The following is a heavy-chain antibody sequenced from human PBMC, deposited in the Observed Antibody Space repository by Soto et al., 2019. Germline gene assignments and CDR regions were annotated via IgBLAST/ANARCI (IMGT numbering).Heavy chain of an antibody. Sequence: SETLSLTCTVSGASISTFFWSWIRQSPGKGLEWIGYIYHTGTTNYNPSLKSRVTISVDTSNKKFSLKLRSATAADTAVYYCARARGNYFDSWGQGTLVTVSS. CDR1: GASISTFF. CDR2: IYHTGTT. J-gene: IGHJ4*02. D-gene: IGHD3-10*01. CDR3: ARARGNYFDS. V-gene: IGHV4-59*01.